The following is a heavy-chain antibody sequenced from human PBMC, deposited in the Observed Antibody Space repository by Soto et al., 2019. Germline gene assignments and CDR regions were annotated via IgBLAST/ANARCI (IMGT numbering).Heavy chain of an antibody. V-gene: IGHV1-3*01. J-gene: IGHJ3*02. CDR2: INAGNGNT. D-gene: IGHD3-3*01. CDR1: GYTFTSYA. CDR3: ARKHLDYDFWSGYFVLPPNKGSSWFAFDI. Sequence: GAPVKVSCKASGYTFTSYAMHWVRQAPGQRLEWMGWINAGNGNTKYSQKFQGRVTITRDTSASTAYMELSSLRSEDAAVYYCARKHLDYDFWSGYFVLPPNKGSSWFAFDIWGQGTMVTVSS.